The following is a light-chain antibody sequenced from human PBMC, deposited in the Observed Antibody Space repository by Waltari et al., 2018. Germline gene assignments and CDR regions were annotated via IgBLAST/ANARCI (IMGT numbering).Light chain of an antibody. V-gene: IGLV2-23*01. J-gene: IGLJ3*02. Sequence: QSALTQPASVSGSPGQSITISCTGTSSDVGSYNLVSWYQQHPGKAPKLLIYEGSKRPSGGSNRFSGSKSGNTASLTISGLQADDEADYYCCSYAPSSTVWVFGGGTKLTVL. CDR3: CSYAPSSTVWV. CDR2: EGS. CDR1: SSDVGSYNL.